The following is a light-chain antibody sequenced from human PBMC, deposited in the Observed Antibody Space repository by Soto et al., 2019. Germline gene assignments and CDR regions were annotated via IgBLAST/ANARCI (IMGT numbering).Light chain of an antibody. CDR1: SSDVGGYNH. CDR3: CSYTSLSTVV. CDR2: AVS. J-gene: IGLJ2*01. V-gene: IGLV2-14*01. Sequence: QSALTQPACVSGSPGQSITISCTGTSSDVGGYNHVSWYQHSPGKAPKLILFAVSDRPSGVSHRFSGSKSGNTASLTISGLQSDDEADYYCCSYTSLSTVVFGGGTKLTVL.